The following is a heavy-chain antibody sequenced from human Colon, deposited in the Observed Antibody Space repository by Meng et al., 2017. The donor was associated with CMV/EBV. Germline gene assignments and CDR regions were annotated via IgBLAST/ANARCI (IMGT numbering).Heavy chain of an antibody. V-gene: IGHV4-34*01. J-gene: IGHJ5*01. D-gene: IGHD1-26*01. Sequence: SETLSLTCAVYGGSFSDYYWTWIRQSPDKGLEWIGEINHSGSLNYKASLKSRVIMSVDTSKNQFSLNLKSVTAADTAMYYCARPRRVGANRDYDSWGQGTLVTVSS. CDR1: GGSFSDYY. CDR2: INHSGSL. CDR3: ARPRRVGANRDYDS.